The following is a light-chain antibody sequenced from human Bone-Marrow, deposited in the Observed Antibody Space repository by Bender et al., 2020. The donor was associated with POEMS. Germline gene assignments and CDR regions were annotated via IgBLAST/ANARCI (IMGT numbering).Light chain of an antibody. Sequence: QSALTQPPSASGSPGQSVTISCAGTSSDVGGYNYVSWYQQHPGKAPKVMIYEVSKRPSGVPDRFSGSKSGNTASLAISGLHSEDEADYYCVAWDDTLNGWVFGGGTKLTVL. CDR3: VAWDDTLNGWV. V-gene: IGLV2-8*01. CDR1: SSDVGGYNY. J-gene: IGLJ2*01. CDR2: EVS.